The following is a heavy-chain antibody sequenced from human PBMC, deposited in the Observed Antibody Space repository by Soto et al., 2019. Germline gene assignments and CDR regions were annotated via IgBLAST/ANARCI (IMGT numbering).Heavy chain of an antibody. CDR1: GFTVSSNY. J-gene: IGHJ4*02. CDR3: ASVRGYSGYDPGLNFAY. V-gene: IGHV3-66*01. CDR2: IYSGGST. Sequence: EVQLVESGGGLVQPGGSLRLSCAASGFTVSSNYMSWVRQAPGKGLEWVSVIYSGGSTYYADSVKGRFTISRDNSKNTLYLQMNSLRAEDTAVYYCASVRGYSGYDPGLNFAYWGQGTLVTVSS. D-gene: IGHD5-12*01.